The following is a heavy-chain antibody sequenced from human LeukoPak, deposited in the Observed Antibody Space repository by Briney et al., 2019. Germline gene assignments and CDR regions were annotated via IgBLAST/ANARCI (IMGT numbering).Heavy chain of an antibody. D-gene: IGHD3-3*01. CDR3: ARVSPYYDFWSGYYTESPYYMDV. CDR2: INPNSGGT. CDR1: GYTFTGYY. Sequence: ASVRVSCKASGYTFTGYYMHWVRQAPGQGLEWMGWINPNSGGTNYAQKFQGRVTMTRDTSISTAYMELSRLRSDDTAVYYCARVSPYYDFWSGYYTESPYYMDVWGKGTTVTVSS. V-gene: IGHV1-2*02. J-gene: IGHJ6*03.